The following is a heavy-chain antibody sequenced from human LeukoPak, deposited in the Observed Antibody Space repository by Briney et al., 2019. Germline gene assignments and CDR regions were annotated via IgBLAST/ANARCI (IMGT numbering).Heavy chain of an antibody. CDR3: ARGYYYDSSGYCWFDP. CDR1: GGSVSGYY. J-gene: IGHJ5*02. CDR2: INHSGST. V-gene: IGHV4-34*01. Sequence: SETLSLTCAVYGGSVSGYYWSWIRQPPGKGLEWIGEINHSGSTNYNPSLKSRVTISVDTSKNQSSLKLSSVTAADTAVYYCARGYYYDSSGYCWFDPWGQGTLVTVSS. D-gene: IGHD3-22*01.